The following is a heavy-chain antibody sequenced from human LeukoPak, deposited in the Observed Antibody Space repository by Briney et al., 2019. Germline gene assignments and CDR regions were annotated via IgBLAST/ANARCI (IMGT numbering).Heavy chain of an antibody. D-gene: IGHD6-13*01. J-gene: IGHJ6*03. CDR3: ARDPASSSWYNYYYMDV. CDR2: ISYDGSNK. V-gene: IGHV3-30-3*01. CDR1: GFTFSSYA. Sequence: GRSLRLSCAASGFTFSSYAMHWVRQAPGKGLEWVAVISYDGSNKYYADSVKGRFTISRDNSKNTLYLQMNSLRAEDTAVYYCARDPASSSWYNYYYMDVWGKGTTVTVSS.